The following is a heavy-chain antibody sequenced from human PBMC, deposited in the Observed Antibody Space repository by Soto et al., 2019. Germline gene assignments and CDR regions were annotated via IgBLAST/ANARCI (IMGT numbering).Heavy chain of an antibody. D-gene: IGHD4-17*01. V-gene: IGHV1-69*01. Sequence: QVQLVQSGAEVKKPGSSVKVSCKASGGTFSSHAISWVRQAPGQGLEWMGGIIPIFGTANYAQKFQGRVTITADESTSKAYMELSSLRSEDTAVYYCARDEPITMVTTDYYGMDVWGQGTTVTVSS. CDR2: IIPIFGTA. J-gene: IGHJ6*02. CDR1: GGTFSSHA. CDR3: ARDEPITMVTTDYYGMDV.